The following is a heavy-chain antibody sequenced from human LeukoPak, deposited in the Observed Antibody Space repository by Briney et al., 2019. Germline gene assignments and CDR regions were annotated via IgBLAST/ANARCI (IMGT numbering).Heavy chain of an antibody. D-gene: IGHD6-13*01. Sequence: ASVKVSCKASGYTFTSYGISWVRQAPGQGLEWMGWISAYNGNTNYAQKLQVRGSMTTDTYTSTAYMELRSLRSDDTAVYDCERVGIAAEAYWGQGTLVTVSS. CDR3: ERVGIAAEAY. V-gene: IGHV1-18*01. CDR1: GYTFTSYG. J-gene: IGHJ4*02. CDR2: ISAYNGNT.